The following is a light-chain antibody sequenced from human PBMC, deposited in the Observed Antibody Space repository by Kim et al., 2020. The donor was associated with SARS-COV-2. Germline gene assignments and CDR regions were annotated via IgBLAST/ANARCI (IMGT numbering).Light chain of an antibody. J-gene: IGLJ3*02. CDR3: SSYTSSSTWV. V-gene: IGLV2-14*03. Sequence: GQSLTTSCTGTSSDVGGYNYVSWYQHHPGKAPKLMIYDVSKRPSGVSNRFSGSKSGNTASLTISGLQAEDAANYYCSSYTSSSTWVFGGGTQLTVL. CDR2: DVS. CDR1: SSDVGGYNY.